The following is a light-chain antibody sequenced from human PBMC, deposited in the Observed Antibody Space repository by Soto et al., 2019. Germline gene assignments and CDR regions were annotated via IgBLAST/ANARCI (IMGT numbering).Light chain of an antibody. CDR3: QQYDSWYT. V-gene: IGKV3D-15*01. J-gene: IGKJ2*01. CDR2: GAS. CDR1: QTIRNN. Sequence: EVVLTQSPATLSVSPGERATLSCRASQTIRNNYLAWYQQKPGQAPRLLIYGASIRATGIPDRFSGSGSGTEFTLTISGLQSGDLVVYYCQQYDSWYTFGQGTKLEIK.